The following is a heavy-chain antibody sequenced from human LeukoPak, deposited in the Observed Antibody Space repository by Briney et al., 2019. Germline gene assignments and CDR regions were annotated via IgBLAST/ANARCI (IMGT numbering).Heavy chain of an antibody. CDR3: ARSVPYQLLKRFYYYYYMDV. V-gene: IGHV4-39*07. CDR2: IYYSGST. CDR1: GGSISSSSYY. D-gene: IGHD2-2*01. J-gene: IGHJ6*03. Sequence: SETLSLTCTVSGGSISSSSYYWGWIRQPPGKGLEWIGSIYYSGSTYYNPSLKSRVTISVDTSKNQFSLKLSSVTAADTAVYYCARSVPYQLLKRFYYYYYMDVWGKGTTVTVSS.